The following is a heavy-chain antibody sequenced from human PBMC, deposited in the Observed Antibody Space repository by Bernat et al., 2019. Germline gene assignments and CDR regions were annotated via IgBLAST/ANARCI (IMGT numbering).Heavy chain of an antibody. D-gene: IGHD1-26*01. CDR2: IYYSGST. V-gene: IGHV4-39*01. Sequence: QLQLQESGPGLVKPSETLSLTCTVSGGSISSSSYYWGWIRQPPGKGLEWIGSIYYSGSTYYNPSLKSRVTISVDTSKNQFSLKLSSVTAADTAVYYCASDTDSGSYYRVAFDIWGQGTMVTVSS. J-gene: IGHJ3*02. CDR1: GGSISSSSYY. CDR3: ASDTDSGSYYRVAFDI.